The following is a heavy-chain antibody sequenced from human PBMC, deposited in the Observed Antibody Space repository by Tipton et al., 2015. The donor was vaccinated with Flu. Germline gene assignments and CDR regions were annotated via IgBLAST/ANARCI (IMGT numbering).Heavy chain of an antibody. CDR2: IYTSGIT. CDR1: GGSMSRYY. V-gene: IGHV4-4*07. CDR3: ARGSGSGTYVIFDF. Sequence: TLSLTCTVSGGSMSRYYWSWIRQPAGKGLEWIGRIYTSGITKYNPSLKSRVTMSVDTSKSQFSLELSSVTSADTAVYYCARGSGSGTYVIFDFWGQGTLVTVSS. J-gene: IGHJ4*02. D-gene: IGHD3-10*01.